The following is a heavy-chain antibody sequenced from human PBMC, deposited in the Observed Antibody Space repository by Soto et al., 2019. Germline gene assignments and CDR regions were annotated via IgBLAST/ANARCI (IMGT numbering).Heavy chain of an antibody. CDR3: ARESSLTTTY. J-gene: IGHJ4*02. Sequence: QVQLVQSGAEVKKPGSSVKVSCKASGGTFSSYAISWVRQAPGQGLEWMGGIIPILGTANYAQKFQGRGTITADKTTSTAYMELSSQRSEDTAVYYCARESSLTTTYWGQGTLVTVSS. CDR1: GGTFSSYA. CDR2: IIPILGTA. V-gene: IGHV1-69*06. D-gene: IGHD4-17*01.